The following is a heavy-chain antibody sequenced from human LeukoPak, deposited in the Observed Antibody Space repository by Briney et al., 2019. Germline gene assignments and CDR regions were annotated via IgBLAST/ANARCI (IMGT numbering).Heavy chain of an antibody. CDR1: GGTFISYA. D-gene: IGHD2-21*01. CDR2: IIPILGIE. V-gene: IGHV1-69*04. CDR3: ARADCGGDCYNP. Sequence: SVKVSCKASGGTFISYAISWVRQAPGQGLEWMGRIIPILGIENYAQKFQGRVTITADKSTSTAYMELSSLRSEDTAVYYCARADCGGDCYNPWGQGTLVTVSS. J-gene: IGHJ5*02.